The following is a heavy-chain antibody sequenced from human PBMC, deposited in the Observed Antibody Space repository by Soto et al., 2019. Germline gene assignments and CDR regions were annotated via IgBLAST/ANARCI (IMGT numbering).Heavy chain of an antibody. CDR3: ARERRRDSSGYYPARDAFDI. D-gene: IGHD3-22*01. CDR1: GYTFTSYG. V-gene: IGHV1-18*04. CDR2: ISAYNGNT. J-gene: IGHJ3*02. Sequence: QVQLVQSGAEVKKPGASVKVSCKASGYTFTSYGISWVRQAPGQGLEWMGWISAYNGNTNYAQKLQGRVTMTTDTSTSTAYMELRSLRSDDTAVYYCARERRRDSSGYYPARDAFDIWGQGTMVTVSS.